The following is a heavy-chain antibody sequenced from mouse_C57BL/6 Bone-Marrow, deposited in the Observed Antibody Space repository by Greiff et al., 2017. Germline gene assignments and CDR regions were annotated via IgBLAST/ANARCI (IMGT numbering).Heavy chain of an antibody. V-gene: IGHV1-18*01. CDR1: GYTFTDYN. D-gene: IGHD1-1*01. CDR3: ARLYSSFSYWYFDV. Sequence: EVQLQQSGPELVKPGASVKIPCKASGYTFTDYNMDWVKQSHGKSLEWIGDINPNNGGTIYNQKFKGKATLTVDKSSSTAYMELRSLTSEDTAVXYCARLYSSFSYWYFDVWGTGTTVTVSP. J-gene: IGHJ1*03. CDR2: INPNNGGT.